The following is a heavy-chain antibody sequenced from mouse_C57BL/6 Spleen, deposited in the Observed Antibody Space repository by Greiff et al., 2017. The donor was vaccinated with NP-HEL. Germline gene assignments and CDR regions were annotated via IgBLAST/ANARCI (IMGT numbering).Heavy chain of an antibody. D-gene: IGHD1-1*01. Sequence: EVQLQQSGPELVKPGASVKISCKASGYTFTDYYMNWVKQSHGKSLEWIGDINPNNGGTSYNQKFKGKATLTVDKSSSTAYMELRSLTSEDSAVYYCARGDSRDAMDYWGQGTSVTVSS. V-gene: IGHV1-26*01. CDR1: GYTFTDYY. CDR3: ARGDSRDAMDY. CDR2: INPNNGGT. J-gene: IGHJ4*01.